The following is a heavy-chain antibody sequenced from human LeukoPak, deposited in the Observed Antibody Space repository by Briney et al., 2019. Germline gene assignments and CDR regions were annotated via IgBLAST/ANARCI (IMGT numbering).Heavy chain of an antibody. D-gene: IGHD2-15*01. Sequence: SENLSLTCTVSGYSISSGYYWGWIRQPPGKGLEWIGSIYHSGSTYYNPSLKSRVTISVDTSKNQFSLKLSSVTAADTAVYYCASGLLMLSWGQGTLVTVSS. CDR2: IYHSGST. V-gene: IGHV4-38-2*02. CDR1: GYSISSGYY. CDR3: ASGLLMLS. J-gene: IGHJ4*02.